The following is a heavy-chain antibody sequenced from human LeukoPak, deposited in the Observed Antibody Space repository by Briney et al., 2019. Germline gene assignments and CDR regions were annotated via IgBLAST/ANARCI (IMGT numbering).Heavy chain of an antibody. CDR1: GYTFINHY. V-gene: IGHV1-46*01. Sequence: ASVKISCKPSGYTFINHYIHWVRQAPGQGLEWMGVIRPGDRSTSYAQKFQGRVSVTSDTSTSTAYLELSSLRSDDTAVYYCTSMVNSWFDPWGQGTPVTVSS. D-gene: IGHD3-10*01. CDR2: IRPGDRST. CDR3: TSMVNSWFDP. J-gene: IGHJ5*02.